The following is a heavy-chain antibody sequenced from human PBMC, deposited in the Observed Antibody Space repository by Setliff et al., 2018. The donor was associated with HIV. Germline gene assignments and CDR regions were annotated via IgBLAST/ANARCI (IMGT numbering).Heavy chain of an antibody. CDR2: IDPNGGAT. CDR3: ARAGGGATDQAFDI. D-gene: IGHD2-2*01. Sequence: ASVKVSCKAFGYTFTSYFLHWVRQAPGQGLEWLGIIDPNGGATNNAQKLQGRLTVITDTSTGTLYMELSNLRSDDSAVYYCARAGGGATDQAFDIWGQGTMVTVSS. V-gene: IGHV1-46*01. CDR1: GYTFTSYF. J-gene: IGHJ3*02.